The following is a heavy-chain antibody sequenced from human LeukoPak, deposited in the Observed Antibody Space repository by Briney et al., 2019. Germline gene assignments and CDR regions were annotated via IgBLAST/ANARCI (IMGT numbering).Heavy chain of an antibody. CDR3: ARDRAFIVGATGPGYYYYMDV. CDR1: GFTFSSYS. V-gene: IGHV3-48*04. D-gene: IGHD1-26*01. J-gene: IGHJ6*03. CDR2: ISSGSGTI. Sequence: GGSLRLSCAASGFTFSSYSMNWVRQAPGKGLEYVSYISSGSGTIYYADPVKGRFTISRDNAKNSLYLQMNSLRAEDTAVYYCARDRAFIVGATGPGYYYYMDVWGEGTTVTVSS.